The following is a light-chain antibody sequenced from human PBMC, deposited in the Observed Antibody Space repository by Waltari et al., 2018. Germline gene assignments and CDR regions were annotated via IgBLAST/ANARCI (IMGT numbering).Light chain of an antibody. CDR2: DAS. CDR1: ESVSSY. J-gene: IGKJ5*01. CDR3: QQRTNWVTT. V-gene: IGKV3-11*01. Sequence: EIELTQSPATLSLSPGERATLSCRANESVSSYLAWYQQKPGLAPRLLIYDASNRAAGIPARFSGSGYGTDFTLTISSLEPEDFAIYYCQQRTNWVTTFGQGTRLDIK.